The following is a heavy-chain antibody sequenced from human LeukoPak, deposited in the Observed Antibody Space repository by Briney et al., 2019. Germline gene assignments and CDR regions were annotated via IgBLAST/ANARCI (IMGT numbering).Heavy chain of an antibody. CDR2: ISSSSSYI. CDR1: GFTFSSYS. V-gene: IGHV3-21*01. CDR3: AREYEGTYSSGWPADY. D-gene: IGHD6-19*01. J-gene: IGHJ4*02. Sequence: GGSLRLSCAASGFTFSSYSMNWVRQAPGKGLEWVSSISSSSSYIYYADSVKGRFTISRDNAKNSLYLQMNSLRAEDTAVYYCAREYEGTYSSGWPADYWGQGTLVTVSS.